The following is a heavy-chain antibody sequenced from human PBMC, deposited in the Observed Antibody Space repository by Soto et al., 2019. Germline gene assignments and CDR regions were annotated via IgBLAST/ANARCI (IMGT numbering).Heavy chain of an antibody. J-gene: IGHJ5*02. CDR2: IIPIIGII. D-gene: IGHD4-4*01. CDR3: AGDPDSHYNDSHASSYP. V-gene: IGHV1-69*04. CDR1: GGTFSSYA. Sequence: SVKVSCKASGGTFSSYAISWVRQAPGQGLEWMGRIIPIIGIINYAQKFQGRVTISADKFTGTAYMELTGLRSDDTAVYYCAGDPDSHYNDSHASSYPWGQGTLVTGSS.